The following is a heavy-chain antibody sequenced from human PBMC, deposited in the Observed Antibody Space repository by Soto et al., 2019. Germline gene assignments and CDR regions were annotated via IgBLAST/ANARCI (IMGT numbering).Heavy chain of an antibody. J-gene: IGHJ2*01. V-gene: IGHV1-18*01. CDR1: GYTFTSYG. CDR3: ARNVDYGAVGPYWYFDR. CDR2: ISAYNGNT. Sequence: QVQLVQSGAEVKKPGASVKVSCKASGYTFTSYGISWVRQAPGQGLEWMGWISAYNGNTNDAQKLQVSGTMTTDTSTSTAYRERRSLRSDDTAVYYCARNVDYGAVGPYWYFDRWGRGTLVTVSS. D-gene: IGHD4-17*01.